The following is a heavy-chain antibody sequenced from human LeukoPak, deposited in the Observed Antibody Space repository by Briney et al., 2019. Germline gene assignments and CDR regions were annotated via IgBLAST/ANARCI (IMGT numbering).Heavy chain of an antibody. Sequence: GEALRLSCGLHGFQLSSYRMTWGRQAPGRVVGWDSAFRASGDVTFYADSLRGRFTISRDNSKSTLYLQMNGLRAEDTAIFYCAKSLFTSATGTGRAFHIWGQGTTVTVSS. CDR2: FRASGDVT. CDR3: AKSLFTSATGTGRAFHI. J-gene: IGHJ6*02. D-gene: IGHD1-1*01. CDR1: GFQLSSYR. V-gene: IGHV3-23*01.